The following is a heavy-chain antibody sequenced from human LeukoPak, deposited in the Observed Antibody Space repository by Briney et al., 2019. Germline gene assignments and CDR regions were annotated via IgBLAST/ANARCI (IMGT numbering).Heavy chain of an antibody. V-gene: IGHV1-2*02. CDR3: ARARSTYCSGGSCPSGY. CDR1: GDTFTSYY. Sequence: ASVKVSCKASGDTFTSYYMHWVRQAPGQGLEWMGWINPNSGGTNYAQKFQGRVTMTRDTSISTAYMELSRLRSDDTAVYYCARARSTYCSGGSCPSGYWGQGTLVTVSS. J-gene: IGHJ4*02. CDR2: INPNSGGT. D-gene: IGHD2-15*01.